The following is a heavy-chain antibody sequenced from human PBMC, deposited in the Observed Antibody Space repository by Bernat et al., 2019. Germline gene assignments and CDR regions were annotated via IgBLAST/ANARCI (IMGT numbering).Heavy chain of an antibody. CDR3: AAGTS. D-gene: IGHD1-14*01. J-gene: IGHJ4*02. V-gene: IGHV3-15*01. Sequence: EVQLVESGGGLVKPGESLRLSCAASGLSVSNAWMYWVRQAPGKGLEWVSRIKSKSEGGTADYTAPVKGRFTISRDDSKNTLHLQMNSLNTEDTAVYYCAAGTSWGQGIRVTISS. CDR1: GLSVSNAW. CDR2: IKSKSEGGTA.